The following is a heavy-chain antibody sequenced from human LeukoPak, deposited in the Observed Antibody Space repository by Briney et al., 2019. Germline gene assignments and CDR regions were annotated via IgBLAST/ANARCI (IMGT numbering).Heavy chain of an antibody. Sequence: ASVKVSCKASRYTFTAYYMHWVRQAPGQGLEWMGWIDPNSGGTNFAQKFQGRVTMTRDTSIITAYMELTSLKSDDTAVYYCARGAGTSWFDYWGQGTLVIVSS. V-gene: IGHV1-2*02. J-gene: IGHJ4*02. D-gene: IGHD2-2*01. CDR1: RYTFTAYY. CDR3: ARGAGTSWFDY. CDR2: IDPNSGGT.